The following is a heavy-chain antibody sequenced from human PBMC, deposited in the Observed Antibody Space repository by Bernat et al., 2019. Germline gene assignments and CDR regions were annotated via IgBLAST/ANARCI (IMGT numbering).Heavy chain of an antibody. V-gene: IGHV3-30*18. J-gene: IGHJ4*02. CDR3: AKDRYYDSSGPADY. CDR1: GFTFSSYG. Sequence: QVQLVESGGGVVQPERSLRLSCAASGFTFSSYGMHWVRQAPGKGLEWVAVISYDGSNKYYADSVEGRFTISRDNSKNTLYLQMNSLRAEDTAVYYCAKDRYYDSSGPADYWGQGTLVTVSS. D-gene: IGHD3-22*01. CDR2: ISYDGSNK.